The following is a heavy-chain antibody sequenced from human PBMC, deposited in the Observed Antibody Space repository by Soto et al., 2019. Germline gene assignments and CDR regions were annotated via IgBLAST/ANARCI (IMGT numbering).Heavy chain of an antibody. CDR1: GYSFTSYA. CDR2: INAGNGNT. V-gene: IGHV1-3*01. CDR3: ARNRGTGAPFDY. D-gene: IGHD6-13*01. Sequence: ASLNGSCKASGYSFTSYAMHWVRQAPGQRLEWMGWINAGNGNTKYSQKFQGRVTITRDTSASTAYMELSSLRSEDTAVYYCARNRGTGAPFDYWGQGSLVSVSS. J-gene: IGHJ4*02.